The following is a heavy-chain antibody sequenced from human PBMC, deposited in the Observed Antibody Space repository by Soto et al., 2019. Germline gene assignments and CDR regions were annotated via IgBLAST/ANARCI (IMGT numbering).Heavy chain of an antibody. CDR2: ITPMFGVA. Sequence: QVHLVQSGAEMKEPGSSVRVSCKASGGSFHKFGFNWVRQAPGQGLQWMGDITPMFGVAEYAQNLQDRLTIIADDSTETIYMELRSLRSEDTAMYYCARDGEKTYAFHLWGPGTMVTVSS. CDR1: GGSFHKFG. CDR3: ARDGEKTYAFHL. J-gene: IGHJ3*01. D-gene: IGHD3-10*01. V-gene: IGHV1-69*12.